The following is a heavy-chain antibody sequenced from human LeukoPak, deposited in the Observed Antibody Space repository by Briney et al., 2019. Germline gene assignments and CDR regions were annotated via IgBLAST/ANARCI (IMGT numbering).Heavy chain of an antibody. V-gene: IGHV3-30*04. CDR3: ARDAGYCSGGSCYLHYYYYYMDV. CDR2: ISYDGSNK. CDR1: GFTFSSYA. Sequence: PGGSLRLSCAASGFTFSSYAMHWVRQAPGKGLEWVAVISYDGSNKYYADSVKGRFTISRDNSKNTLYLQMNSLRAEDTAVYYCARDAGYCSGGSCYLHYYYYYMDVWGKGTTVTVSS. J-gene: IGHJ6*03. D-gene: IGHD2-15*01.